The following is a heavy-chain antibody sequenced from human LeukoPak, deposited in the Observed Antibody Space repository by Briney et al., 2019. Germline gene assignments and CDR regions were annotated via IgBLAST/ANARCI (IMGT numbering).Heavy chain of an antibody. CDR3: ARVQPYTSGYYYYYYMDV. CDR1: GGSISSSSYY. J-gene: IGHJ6*03. Sequence: SETLSLTCTVSGGSISSSSYYWGWIRQPPGKGLEWIGSIYYSGSTYYNPSLKSRVTISVDTSKNQFSLKLSSVTAADTAVYYCARVQPYTSGYYYYYYMDVWGKGTTVTVSS. V-gene: IGHV4-39*01. CDR2: IYYSGST. D-gene: IGHD5-18*01.